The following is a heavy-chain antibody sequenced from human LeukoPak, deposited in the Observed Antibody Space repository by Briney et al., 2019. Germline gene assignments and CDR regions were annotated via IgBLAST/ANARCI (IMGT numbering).Heavy chain of an antibody. CDR1: GGSISSSSYY. J-gene: IGHJ5*02. Sequence: SETLSLTCTVSGGSISSSSYYWGWIRQPPGKGLEWIGSIYYSGSTYYNPSLKSRVTISVDTSKNQFSLKLSSVTAADTAVYYCARVVVVAATSTPIWFDPWGQGTLVTVSS. D-gene: IGHD2-15*01. CDR3: ARVVVVAATSTPIWFDP. V-gene: IGHV4-39*07. CDR2: IYYSGST.